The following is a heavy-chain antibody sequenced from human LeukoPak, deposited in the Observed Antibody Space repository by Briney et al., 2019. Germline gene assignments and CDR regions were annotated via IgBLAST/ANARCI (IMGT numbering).Heavy chain of an antibody. V-gene: IGHV3-7*01. Sequence: GGSLRLSCAASGFTFSSYAMSWVRQAPGKGLEWVANIKQDGSEKYYVDSVKGRFTVSRDNAKNSLYLQMNSLRAEDTAVYYCARDRGGSGSYHGDWFDPWGQGTLVTVSS. CDR2: IKQDGSEK. J-gene: IGHJ5*02. D-gene: IGHD3-10*01. CDR3: ARDRGGSGSYHGDWFDP. CDR1: GFTFSSYA.